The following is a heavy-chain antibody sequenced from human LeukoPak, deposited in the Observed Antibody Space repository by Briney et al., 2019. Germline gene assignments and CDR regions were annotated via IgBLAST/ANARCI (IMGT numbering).Heavy chain of an antibody. CDR3: ARDLRYSSGWYDWYFDL. CDR2: IHYGGTT. Sequence: SETLSLTGTGSGGSISSYYWSWIRQPPGKGLEGMGDIHYGGTTTCYPYSMSRVTISVDKSKNQFSLKLGSVTAADTAVYYCARDLRYSSGWYDWYFDLWGQGTTVTVSS. V-gene: IGHV4-59*01. CDR1: GGSISSYY. D-gene: IGHD6-13*01. J-gene: IGHJ6*02.